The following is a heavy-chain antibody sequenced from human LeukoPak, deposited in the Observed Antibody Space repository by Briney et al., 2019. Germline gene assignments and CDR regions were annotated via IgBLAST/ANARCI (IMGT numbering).Heavy chain of an antibody. CDR2: IKQDGSEK. D-gene: IGHD6-19*01. Sequence: GGSRRLSGAAFGLTFRSYWMSWVRQAPGKGLEWVANIKQDGSEKYYVDSVKGRFTISRDNAKNSLYLQMNSLRAEDTAVYYCARGVYGSSGWYGFSRYFDLWGRGTLVTVSS. CDR3: ARGVYGSSGWYGFSRYFDL. J-gene: IGHJ2*01. V-gene: IGHV3-7*01. CDR1: GLTFRSYW.